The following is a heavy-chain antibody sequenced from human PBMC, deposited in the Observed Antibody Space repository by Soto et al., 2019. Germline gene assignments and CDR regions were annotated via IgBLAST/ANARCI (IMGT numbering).Heavy chain of an antibody. CDR2: IYDSGST. Sequence: LSLTCTVSGGSITSGGYYWSWIRQHPGKGLEWLGYIYDSGSTFYNPSLKSRITLSVDTSKNQFSLKLSSVTVADTAVYFCARKQAGYFYGIDYWGQGTLVTVYS. CDR1: GGSITSGGYY. D-gene: IGHD3-10*01. CDR3: ARKQAGYFYGIDY. V-gene: IGHV4-31*03. J-gene: IGHJ4*02.